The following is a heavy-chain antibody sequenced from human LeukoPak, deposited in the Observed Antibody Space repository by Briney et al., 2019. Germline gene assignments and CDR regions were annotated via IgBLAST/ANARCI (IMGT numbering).Heavy chain of an antibody. D-gene: IGHD1-26*01. CDR1: GGSISSSNW. V-gene: IGHV4-4*02. Sequence: SETLSLTCAVSGGSISSSNWWSWVRQPPGKGLEWIGEIYHSGSTNYNPSLKSRVTISVDTSKNQFSLKLSSVTAADTAVYYCARRDEGATVDYWGQGTLVTVSS. CDR2: IYHSGST. J-gene: IGHJ4*02. CDR3: ARRDEGATVDY.